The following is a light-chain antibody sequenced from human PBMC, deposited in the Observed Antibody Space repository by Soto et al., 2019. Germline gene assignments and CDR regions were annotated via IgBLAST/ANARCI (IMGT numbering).Light chain of an antibody. CDR2: EVR. CDR3: GSYASATLI. J-gene: IGLJ2*01. V-gene: IGLV2-14*03. Sequence: QSVLTQPASVSGSPGQSITISCTGTSSDFGAYDYVSWFQQYSGKAPTLIIYEVRFRPSGVSSRFSGSKSGNTASLTISGLQTEDEADYYCGSYASATLIFGGGTKVTVL. CDR1: SSDFGAYDY.